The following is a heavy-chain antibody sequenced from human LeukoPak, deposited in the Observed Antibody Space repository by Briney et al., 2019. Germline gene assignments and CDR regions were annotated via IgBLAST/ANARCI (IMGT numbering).Heavy chain of an antibody. CDR3: ARGPIAAAGDY. D-gene: IGHD6-13*01. Sequence: ASVEVSCTASGYILTNYGITWVRQAPGQGLEWMGWVNTNNGNTNYAQKLQGRVTMTTDTSTTTAYMELRSLRSDDTAVYYCARGPIAAAGDYWGHGTLVTVSS. V-gene: IGHV1-18*01. CDR1: GYILTNYG. J-gene: IGHJ4*01. CDR2: VNTNNGNT.